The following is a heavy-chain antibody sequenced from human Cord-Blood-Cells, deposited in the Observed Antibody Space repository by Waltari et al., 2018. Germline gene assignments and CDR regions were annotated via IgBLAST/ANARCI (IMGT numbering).Heavy chain of an antibody. Sequence: QVQLQQWGAGLLKPSETLSLTCAVYGGSFSGYYWSWIRQPPGKGLEWIGEINHSGSTNYNPSLKSRGTISVDTSKNQFSLKLSSVTAADTAVYYCASYDSSGYWFDPWGQGTLVTVSS. CDR3: ASYDSSGYWFDP. J-gene: IGHJ5*02. CDR2: INHSGST. CDR1: GGSFSGYY. V-gene: IGHV4-34*01. D-gene: IGHD3-22*01.